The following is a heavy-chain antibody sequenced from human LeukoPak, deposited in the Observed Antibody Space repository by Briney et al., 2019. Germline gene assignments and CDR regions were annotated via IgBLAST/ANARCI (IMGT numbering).Heavy chain of an antibody. D-gene: IGHD6-19*01. Sequence: SETLSLTCAVYGGSFSGYYWSWIRQPPGKGLEWIGEINHSGSTNYNPSLKSRVTISVDTSKNQFSLKLSSVTAADTAVYYCARRFLHSSGWYLRGNWFDPWGQGTLVTVSS. CDR1: GGSFSGYY. CDR2: INHSGST. V-gene: IGHV4-34*01. CDR3: ARRFLHSSGWYLRGNWFDP. J-gene: IGHJ5*02.